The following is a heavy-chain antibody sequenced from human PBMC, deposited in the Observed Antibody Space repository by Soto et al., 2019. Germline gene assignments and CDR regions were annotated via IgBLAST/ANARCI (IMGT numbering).Heavy chain of an antibody. Sequence: GGSLRLSCAASGFTFCNAWMNWVRQAPGKGLEWVGRIKSKTDGGTTDYAAPVKGRFTISRDDSKNTLYLQMNSLKTEDTAVYYCTTDSATVSSSWPDYYYYYGMDVWGQGTTVTVSS. CDR3: TTDSATVSSSWPDYYYYYGMDV. CDR1: GFTFCNAW. D-gene: IGHD6-13*01. CDR2: IKSKTDGGTT. V-gene: IGHV3-15*07. J-gene: IGHJ6*02.